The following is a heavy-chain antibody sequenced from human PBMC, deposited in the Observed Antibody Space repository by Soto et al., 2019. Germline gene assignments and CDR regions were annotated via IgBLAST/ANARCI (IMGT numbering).Heavy chain of an antibody. V-gene: IGHV4-39*01. CDR1: GGSISSSNYY. CDR2: IYYSEST. Sequence: QLQLQESGPGLVKPSETLSLTCTVSGGSISSSNYYWGWIRQPPGTGLEWIGSIYYSESTYYDPSLKSRVTISVDTSKNQFSLKLSSVTAADTAVYYCARQRTTRLRIAPWGQGTLVTVFS. CDR3: ARQRTTRLRIAP. D-gene: IGHD4-17*01. J-gene: IGHJ5*02.